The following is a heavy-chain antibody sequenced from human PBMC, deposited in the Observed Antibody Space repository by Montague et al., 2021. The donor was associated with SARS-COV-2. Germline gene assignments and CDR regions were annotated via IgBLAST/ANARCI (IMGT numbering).Heavy chain of an antibody. CDR2: TYYRSKWYN. J-gene: IGHJ6*02. D-gene: IGHD1-26*01. V-gene: IGHV6-1*01. CDR1: GDSVSSNSAT. CDR3: TSGREGNYNVMDV. Sequence: CAISGDSVSSNSATWNWVRQSPSRGLEWLGRTYYRSKWYNDHAXXXRGRVTINPDTSKNQFSLQLNSVTPEDTAIYYCTSGREGNYNVMDVWGQGTTVTVSS.